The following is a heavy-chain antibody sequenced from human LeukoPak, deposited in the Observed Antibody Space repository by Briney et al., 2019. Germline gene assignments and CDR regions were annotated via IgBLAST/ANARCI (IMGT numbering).Heavy chain of an antibody. V-gene: IGHV1-8*01. Sequence: ASVKVSCKASGYTFTSYDINWVRQATGQGLEWMGWMNPNSGNTGYAQKFQGRVTMTRNTSISTSYMELRSLRSEDTAVYYCATGYYYDSSGLDAFDIWGQGTMVTVSS. J-gene: IGHJ3*02. D-gene: IGHD3-22*01. CDR1: GYTFTSYD. CDR3: ATGYYYDSSGLDAFDI. CDR2: MNPNSGNT.